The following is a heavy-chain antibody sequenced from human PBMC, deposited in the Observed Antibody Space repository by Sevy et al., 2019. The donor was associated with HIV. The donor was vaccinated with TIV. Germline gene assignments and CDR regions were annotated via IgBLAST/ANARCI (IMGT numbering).Heavy chain of an antibody. Sequence: GGSLRLSCSAFGFNFQTFGMHWVRQAPGKGPEWLVVISSDGINHNYAASVKGRFTIYRDNSKSLLFLQMNSLTPNDTAVYFCTKESLRGTYIRGDFDHWGQGTLVTVSS. D-gene: IGHD3-10*02. CDR1: GFNFQTFG. V-gene: IGHV3-30*18. J-gene: IGHJ4*02. CDR3: TKESLRGTYIRGDFDH. CDR2: ISSDGINH.